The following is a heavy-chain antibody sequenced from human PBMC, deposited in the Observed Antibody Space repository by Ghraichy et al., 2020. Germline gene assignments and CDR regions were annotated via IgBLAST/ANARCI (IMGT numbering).Heavy chain of an antibody. CDR1: GGSISSGSYY. Sequence: SETLSLTCTVSGGSISSGSYYWSWIRQPAGKGLEWIGRVYASGTNYNPSLQSRVTISVDTSKNQFSLRLSCVTAEDPAVYYCARPSPFSSWSAFHYWGQGTLVTVSS. CDR3: ARPSPFSSWSAFHY. V-gene: IGHV4-61*02. J-gene: IGHJ4*02. D-gene: IGHD6-6*01. CDR2: VYASGT.